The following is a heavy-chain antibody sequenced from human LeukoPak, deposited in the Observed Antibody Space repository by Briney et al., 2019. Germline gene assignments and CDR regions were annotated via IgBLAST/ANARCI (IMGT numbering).Heavy chain of an antibody. CDR2: IYYSGTT. CDR3: AREDPQTTVPEGMDV. Sequence: SETLSLTCTVSGGSISYYYWSWTRQSPGKGLEWIGYIYYSGTTNYNPSLKSRVTISVDTSKNQFSLQLRSVTAADTAVYFCAREDPQTTVPEGMDVWGQGPRSPSP. CDR1: GGSISYYY. D-gene: IGHD4-17*01. J-gene: IGHJ6*02. V-gene: IGHV4-59*01.